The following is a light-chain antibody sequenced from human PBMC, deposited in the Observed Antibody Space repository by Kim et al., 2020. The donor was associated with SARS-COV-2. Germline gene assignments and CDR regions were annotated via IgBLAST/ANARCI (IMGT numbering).Light chain of an antibody. CDR3: QAWDSSNYV. J-gene: IGLJ1*01. CDR2: QDS. CDR1: KLGDKY. V-gene: IGLV3-1*01. Sequence: SYDLTQPPSVSGSPGQTASITCSGDKLGDKYACWYQQKPGQSPVLVIYQDSKRPSGIHERFSGSNSGNTATLTISGTQAMDEGDYYCQAWDSSNYVFGTGTKVTVL.